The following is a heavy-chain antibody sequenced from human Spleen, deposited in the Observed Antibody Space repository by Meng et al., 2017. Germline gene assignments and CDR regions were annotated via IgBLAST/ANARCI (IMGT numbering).Heavy chain of an antibody. CDR3: AGGRIIFLGESADY. V-gene: IGHV3-74*01. CDR2: TSRDGSDT. CDR1: GFTISTYW. J-gene: IGHJ4*01. Sequence: EVQMVESGGGLVQPGGSLRLSCVASGFTISTYWLHWVRQAPGKGLVWVSRTSRDGSDTVYADSVKGRFTMSRDNAKNTLYLQMNSLRAEDTAVYYCAGGRIIFLGESADYWGQGTLVTVSS. D-gene: IGHD3-10*01.